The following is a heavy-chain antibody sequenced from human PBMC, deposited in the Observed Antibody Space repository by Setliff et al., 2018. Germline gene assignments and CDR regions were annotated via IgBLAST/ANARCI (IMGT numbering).Heavy chain of an antibody. V-gene: IGHV4-30-4*08. J-gene: IGHJ4*02. D-gene: IGHD3-9*01. CDR2: IYYSGST. CDR3: ARGYYDILTGYYIGY. CDR1: GGSISSGDYY. Sequence: SETLSLTCTVSGGSISSGDYYWSWIRQPPGKGLEWIGYIYYSGSTYYNPSLKSRVTISVDTSKDQFSLKLSSVTAADTAVYYCARGYYDILTGYYIGYWGQGTLVTVSS.